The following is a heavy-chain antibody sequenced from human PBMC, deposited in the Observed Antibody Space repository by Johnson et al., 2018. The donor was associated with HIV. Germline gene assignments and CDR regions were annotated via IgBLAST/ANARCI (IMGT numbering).Heavy chain of an antibody. CDR3: AKDGAFDI. V-gene: IGHV3-30*04. J-gene: IGHJ3*02. CDR2: ISYDGSNK. CDR1: GFTFSSYA. Sequence: QMQLVESGGGVVQPGRSLRLSCAASGFTFSSYAMHWVRQAPGKGLEWVAVISYDGSNKYYADSVKGRFTISRDNSKNTLYLQMNSLRAEDTAVYYCAKDGAFDIWGQGTLVTVSS.